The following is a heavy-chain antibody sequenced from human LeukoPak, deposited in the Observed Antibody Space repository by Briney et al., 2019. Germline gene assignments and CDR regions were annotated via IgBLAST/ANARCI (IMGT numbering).Heavy chain of an antibody. Sequence: GGSLRLSCAASGFTFSSYSMNWVRQAPGKGLEWVSYISSSSSTIYYADSVKGRFTISRDNAKNSLYLQMNSLRAEDTAVYYCARGLTYYDSSGYSFDYWGQGTLVTVSS. CDR3: ARGLTYYDSSGYSFDY. V-gene: IGHV3-48*04. CDR1: GFTFSSYS. CDR2: ISSSSSTI. D-gene: IGHD3-22*01. J-gene: IGHJ4*02.